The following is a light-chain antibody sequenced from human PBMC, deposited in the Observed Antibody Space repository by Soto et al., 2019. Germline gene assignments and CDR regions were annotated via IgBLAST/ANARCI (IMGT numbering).Light chain of an antibody. CDR1: QSLLFSNGYNY. CDR2: LGS. Sequence: DIVMTQSPLSLPVTPGEPASISCRSSQSLLFSNGYNYLDWYLQKPGQSPQLLISLGSNRAPGVXEXXHGSGSGTDFPLKISRVEAEDVGVYYCMQGVQTPFPFGPGTKVDIK. V-gene: IGKV2-28*01. CDR3: MQGVQTPFP. J-gene: IGKJ3*01.